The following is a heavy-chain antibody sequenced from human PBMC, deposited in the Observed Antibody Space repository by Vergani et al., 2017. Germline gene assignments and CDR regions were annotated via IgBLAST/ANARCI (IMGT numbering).Heavy chain of an antibody. CDR1: GFTFSSYA. V-gene: IGHV3-30-3*01. CDR3: ARDGGPRGYYDVWSGYDTYYYYYYMDV. Sequence: QVQLVESGGGVVQPGRSLRLSCAASGFTFSSYAMHWVRQAPGKGLDWVAVISYDGSNKDYADSVKGRFTISRDNSKNTLYLQMNSLRAEDTAVYYCARDGGPRGYYDVWSGYDTYYYYYYMDVWGKGTTVTVSS. CDR2: ISYDGSNK. D-gene: IGHD3-3*01. J-gene: IGHJ6*03.